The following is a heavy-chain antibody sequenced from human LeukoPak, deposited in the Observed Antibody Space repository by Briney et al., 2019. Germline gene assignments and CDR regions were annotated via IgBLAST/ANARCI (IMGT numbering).Heavy chain of an antibody. V-gene: IGHV4-30-2*06. CDR1: GCSISSDSYS. Sequence: SQTLSLNCAVSGCSISSDSYSWPWIRQSPKKSLECIRYVYTTGSAYYNPSFESRVIMAADRSKNQFLVKLSSVTAADTAVYYWARVHYDVLTGYLGGMDVWGKGTTVTVSS. J-gene: IGHJ6*04. D-gene: IGHD3-9*01. CDR3: ARVHYDVLTGYLGGMDV. CDR2: VYTTGSA.